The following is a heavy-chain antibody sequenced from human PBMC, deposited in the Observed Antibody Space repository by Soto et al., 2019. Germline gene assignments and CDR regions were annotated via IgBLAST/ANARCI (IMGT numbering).Heavy chain of an antibody. J-gene: IGHJ4*02. CDR2: ISENSMTT. Sequence: GGSLRLSCTASGFTFSNCAMNWVRQAPGKGQERDSSISENSMTTYYADTVKGRLSVSRDNSKNTVYLQINSLRAEDTAVYFYGKDYYTEAGPDYWGQGTLVTVSS. V-gene: IGHV3-23*01. CDR1: GFTFSNCA. D-gene: IGHD6-13*01. CDR3: GKDYYTEAGPDY.